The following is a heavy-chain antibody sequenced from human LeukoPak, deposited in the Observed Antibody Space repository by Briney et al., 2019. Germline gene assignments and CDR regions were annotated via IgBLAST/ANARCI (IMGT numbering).Heavy chain of an antibody. V-gene: IGHV4-59*01. Sequence: PSETLSLTCTVSGGSISSYYWSWIRQPPGKGLEGIGCIYYSGSTNYNPSLKSRVTISVDTSKNQFSLKLSSVTAADTAVYYCARSYDFWSGYYDYWGQGTVLTVSS. J-gene: IGHJ4*02. CDR1: GGSISSYY. D-gene: IGHD3-3*01. CDR3: ARSYDFWSGYYDY. CDR2: IYYSGST.